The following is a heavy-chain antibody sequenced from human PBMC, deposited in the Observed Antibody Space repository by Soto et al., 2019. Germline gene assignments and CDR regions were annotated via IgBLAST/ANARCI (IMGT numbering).Heavy chain of an antibody. CDR3: AKGSTAMTYFDY. D-gene: IGHD5-18*01. V-gene: IGHV3-30*18. CDR1: GFIFSSYG. Sequence: QVQLVESGGGVVQPGRSLRLSCAASGFIFSSYGMHWVRQAPGKGLEWVAVISYDGSNKYYADTVKGRFTISRNNSKNTLYLQMNSMRAEDTAVYYCAKGSTAMTYFDYGGQGTLVTVSS. J-gene: IGHJ4*02. CDR2: ISYDGSNK.